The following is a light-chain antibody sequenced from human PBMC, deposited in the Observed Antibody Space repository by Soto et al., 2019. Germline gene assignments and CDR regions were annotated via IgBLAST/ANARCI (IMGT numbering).Light chain of an antibody. V-gene: IGKV1-9*01. CDR3: QQANSFPIT. J-gene: IGKJ5*01. CDR2: DAS. Sequence: IQLTQSPSSLSASVGYRVTITCRASQDSTKYLAWYQQKPGKAPNLLIYDASTLHSGVPSRFSGSGSGTDFTLTISSLQPEDFATYYCQQANSFPITFGQGTRLEIK. CDR1: QDSTKY.